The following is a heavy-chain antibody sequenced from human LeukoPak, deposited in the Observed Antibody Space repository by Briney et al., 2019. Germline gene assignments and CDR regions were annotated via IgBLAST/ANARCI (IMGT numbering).Heavy chain of an antibody. V-gene: IGHV3-21*01. CDR2: ISSSSSYI. D-gene: IGHD1-26*01. Sequence: GGSLRLSCAASGFTFSSYSMNWVRQAPGKGLEWVSSISSSSSYIYYADSVKGRFTISRDNAKKSLYLQMNSLRAEDTAVYYCAKVGLGGAYYDYWGQGTLVTVSS. J-gene: IGHJ4*02. CDR1: GFTFSSYS. CDR3: AKVGLGGAYYDY.